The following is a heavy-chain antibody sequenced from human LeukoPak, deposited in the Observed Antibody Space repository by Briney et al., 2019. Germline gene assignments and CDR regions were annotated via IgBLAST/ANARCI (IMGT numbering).Heavy chain of an antibody. CDR3: ATHGGESRDYFDY. Sequence: GGSLRLSCAASGFTFSSYAMSWVRQAPGKGLEWVSAISGSGGSTYYADSVKGRFTISRDNSKNTLYLQMNSLRAEDTAVYYCATHGGESRDYFDYWGQGTLVTVSS. D-gene: IGHD3-16*01. J-gene: IGHJ4*02. CDR2: ISGSGGST. V-gene: IGHV3-23*01. CDR1: GFTFSSYA.